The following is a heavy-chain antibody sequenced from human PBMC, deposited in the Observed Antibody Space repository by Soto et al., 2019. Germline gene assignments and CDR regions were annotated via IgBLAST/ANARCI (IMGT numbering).Heavy chain of an antibody. CDR2: IYYSGST. D-gene: IGHD2-15*01. CDR3: AGGFDLGYCSGGSCYPAEYFQH. CDR1: GGSISSGGYY. Sequence: PSETLSLTCTVSGGSISSGGYYWSWIRQHPGKGLEWIGYIYYSGSTYYNPSLKSRVTISVDTSKNQFSLKLSSVTAADTAVYYCAGGFDLGYCSGGSCYPAEYFQHWGQGTLVTVSS. V-gene: IGHV4-31*03. J-gene: IGHJ1*01.